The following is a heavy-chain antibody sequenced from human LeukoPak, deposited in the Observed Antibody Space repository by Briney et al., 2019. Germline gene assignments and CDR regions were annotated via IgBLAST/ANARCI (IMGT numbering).Heavy chain of an antibody. Sequence: GGSLRLSCAASGFNFNNYDFHWVRQVAGKRLEWVAGIGTVADTFYPDSVMGRFTISRENAKNSFYLQMNSLRAGDTAVYYCARGWGGHGRSWGALDFRGQGILVTVSS. CDR3: ARGWGGHGRSWGALDF. CDR2: IGTVADT. J-gene: IGHJ4*02. CDR1: GFNFNNYD. V-gene: IGHV3-13*01. D-gene: IGHD3-16*01.